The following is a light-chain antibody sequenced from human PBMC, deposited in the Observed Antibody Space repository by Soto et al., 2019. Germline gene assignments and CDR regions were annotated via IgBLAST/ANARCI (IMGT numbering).Light chain of an antibody. CDR1: QGISSY. CDR3: QQLNSYRWT. Sequence: DIQLTQSPSFLSASVGDRVTITCRASQGISSYLAWYQQKPGKAPKLLIYAASTLQSGVPSRFSGSGSGTEFTLTISSLPPEDFATYYCQQLNSYRWTFGQGTKVEIK. CDR2: AAS. V-gene: IGKV1-9*01. J-gene: IGKJ1*01.